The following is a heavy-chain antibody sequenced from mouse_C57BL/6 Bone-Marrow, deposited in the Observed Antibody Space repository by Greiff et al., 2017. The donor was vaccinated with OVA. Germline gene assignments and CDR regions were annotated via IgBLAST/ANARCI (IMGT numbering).Heavy chain of an antibody. V-gene: IGHV8-8*01. J-gene: IGHJ3*01. Sequence: QVTLKESGPGILQPSQTLSLTCSFSGFSLSTFGMGVGWIRQPSGKGLEWLAHIWWGDAKYYNQAMKSRLTISKDTSKNQVFPKIANVDIADTATEYCARIDYYYGSKGAAWFAYWGQGTLVTVSA. CDR1: GFSLSTFGMG. D-gene: IGHD1-1*01. CDR2: IWWGDAK. CDR3: ARIDYYYGSKGAAWFAY.